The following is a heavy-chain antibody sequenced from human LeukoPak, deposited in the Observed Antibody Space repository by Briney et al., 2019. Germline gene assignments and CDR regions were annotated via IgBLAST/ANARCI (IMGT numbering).Heavy chain of an antibody. J-gene: IGHJ3*02. Sequence: ASVKVSCKASGYTFTSYDINWVRQATGQGLEWMGWMNPNSGNTGYAQKFQGRVTMTRNTSISTAYMELSSLRSEDTAVYYCAREGELDYYDSSAFDIWGQGTMVTVSS. CDR1: GYTFTSYD. CDR3: AREGELDYYDSSAFDI. V-gene: IGHV1-8*01. D-gene: IGHD3-22*01. CDR2: MNPNSGNT.